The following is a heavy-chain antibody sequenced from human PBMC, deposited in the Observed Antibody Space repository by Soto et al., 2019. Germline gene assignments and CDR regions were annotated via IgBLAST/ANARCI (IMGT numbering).Heavy chain of an antibody. Sequence: ASVKVSCKASGYTFTSYGISWVRQAPGQGLEWMGWISAYNGNTNYAQKLQGRVTMTTDKSTSTAYMELRSLRSEDTAVYYCARFFSDSGYLPDDFDFWGQGTMVTV. CDR2: ISAYNGNT. J-gene: IGHJ3*01. V-gene: IGHV1-18*01. CDR3: ARFFSDSGYLPDDFDF. CDR1: GYTFTSYG. D-gene: IGHD5-12*01.